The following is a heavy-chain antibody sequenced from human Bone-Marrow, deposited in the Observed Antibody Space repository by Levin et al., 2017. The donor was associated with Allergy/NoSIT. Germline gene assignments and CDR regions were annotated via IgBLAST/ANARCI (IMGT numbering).Heavy chain of an antibody. CDR1: GFTFSDYS. CDR3: VRGIIGDVRVAHREAFDV. D-gene: IGHD2/OR15-2a*01. V-gene: IGHV3-21*01. CDR2: ISSDSSDL. J-gene: IGHJ3*01. Sequence: SCIVSGFTFSDYSIYWVRQAPGKGLEWISSISSDSSDLYYADSVKGRFTISRDNAKNSLNLQVSSLRAEDTAVYHCVRGIIGDVRVAHREAFDVWGQGTMVTVSS.